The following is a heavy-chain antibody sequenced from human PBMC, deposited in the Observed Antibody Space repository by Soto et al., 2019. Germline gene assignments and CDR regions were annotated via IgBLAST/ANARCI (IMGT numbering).Heavy chain of an antibody. V-gene: IGHV4-30-4*01. CDR1: GGSISSGDYY. CDR2: IYYSGST. CDR3: ARGVYVYFGGSYSAYYYYGMDV. J-gene: IGHJ6*02. D-gene: IGHD3-16*01. Sequence: PSETLSLTCTVSGGSISSGDYYWSWIRQPPGKGLEWIGYIYYSGSTYYNPSLKSRVTISVDTSKNQFSLRLGSVTAANTAVYYCARGVYVYFGGSYSAYYYYGMDVGGQGTTVTVSS.